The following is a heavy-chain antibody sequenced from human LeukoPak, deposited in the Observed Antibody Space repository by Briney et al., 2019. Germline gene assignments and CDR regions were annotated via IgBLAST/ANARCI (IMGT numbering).Heavy chain of an antibody. D-gene: IGHD6-13*01. J-gene: IGHJ4*02. V-gene: IGHV3-30*18. CDR1: GFTFSNYG. CDR3: ANRITAAAIDY. Sequence: GRSLRLSCAASGFTFSNYGMHWVRQAPGKGLEWVAVISYDGTNKYYADSVKGRFTISRDNSKDTLHLQMNSLRAEDTAVYYCANRITAAAIDYWGQGTLVTVSS. CDR2: ISYDGTNK.